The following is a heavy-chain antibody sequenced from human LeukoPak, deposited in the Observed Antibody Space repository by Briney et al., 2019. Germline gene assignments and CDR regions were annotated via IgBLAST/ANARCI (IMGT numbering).Heavy chain of an antibody. V-gene: IGHV1-18*01. Sequence: ASVKVSCKASGYTFTSYGFSWVRQAPGQGLAWMGWISAYTGNTKYAQKFQGRVTMTTDTSTSTAYMELRSLRSDDTAVYYCARDRGVGATTYFDYWGQGTLVTVSS. CDR1: GYTFTSYG. CDR2: ISAYTGNT. CDR3: ARDRGVGATTYFDY. D-gene: IGHD1-26*01. J-gene: IGHJ4*02.